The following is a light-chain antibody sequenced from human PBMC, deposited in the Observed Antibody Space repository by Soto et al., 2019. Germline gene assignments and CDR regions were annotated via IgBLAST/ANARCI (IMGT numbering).Light chain of an antibody. CDR3: QSYDSSLSGSV. Sequence: QSVLTQPPSVSGAPGHRVTISCTGGSSNIGSAYGVHWYQHLPGTAPKLLIYVNNNRPSGVPDRFSGSKSGTSASLAITGLQPEDEADYYCQSYDSSLSGSVFGGGTKLTVL. CDR1: SSNIGSAYG. J-gene: IGLJ2*01. CDR2: VNN. V-gene: IGLV1-40*01.